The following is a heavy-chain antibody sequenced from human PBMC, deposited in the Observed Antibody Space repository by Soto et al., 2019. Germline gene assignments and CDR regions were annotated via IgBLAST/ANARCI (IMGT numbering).Heavy chain of an antibody. Sequence: SVKVSCKASGGTFSSYAISWVRQAPGQGLEWMGGIIPIFGTANYAQKFQGRVTITADESTSTAYMELSSLRSEDTAVYYCARVGYCSGGSCYNYYYGLDVWGQGTTVTASS. CDR1: GGTFSSYA. J-gene: IGHJ6*02. D-gene: IGHD2-15*01. CDR3: ARVGYCSGGSCYNYYYGLDV. CDR2: IIPIFGTA. V-gene: IGHV1-69*13.